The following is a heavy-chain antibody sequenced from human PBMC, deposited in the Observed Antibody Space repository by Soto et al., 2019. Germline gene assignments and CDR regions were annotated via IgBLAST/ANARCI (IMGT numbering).Heavy chain of an antibody. D-gene: IGHD4-4*01. CDR2: INPSGGST. CDR1: GYTFTPYY. Sequence: ASVKVSCKACGYTFTPYYMHLGRQAPGKGLEWMGIINPSGGSTSYAQKFQGRVTMTRDTSTSTVYMELSSLRSEDTAVYYCARDRHSNSYYFDYWGQGTLVTVSS. J-gene: IGHJ4*02. V-gene: IGHV1-46*03. CDR3: ARDRHSNSYYFDY.